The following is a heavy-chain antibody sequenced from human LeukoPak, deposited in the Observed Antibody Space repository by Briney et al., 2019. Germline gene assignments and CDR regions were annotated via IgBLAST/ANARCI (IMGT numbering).Heavy chain of an antibody. CDR1: GFTFSSYG. CDR3: AKDREPKTFDY. V-gene: IGHV3-30*18. Sequence: PGGSLRLSCAASGFTFSSYGMHWDRQAPGKGLEWVAVISYDGSNKYYADSVKGRFTISRDNSKNTLYLQMNSLRAEDTAVYYCAKDREPKTFDYWGQGTLVTVSS. D-gene: IGHD1-14*01. CDR2: ISYDGSNK. J-gene: IGHJ4*02.